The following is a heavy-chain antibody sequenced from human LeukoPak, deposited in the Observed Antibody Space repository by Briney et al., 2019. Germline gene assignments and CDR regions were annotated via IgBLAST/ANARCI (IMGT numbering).Heavy chain of an antibody. Sequence: PSETLSLTCTVSGGSISSSNYFWDWIRQPPGKGLEWIGSIYYSGSTNYNPSLKSRVTISVDTSKNQFSLKLSSVAAADTAVYYCARDLVYGDARGAFDIWGQGTMVTVSS. J-gene: IGHJ3*02. V-gene: IGHV4-39*07. CDR2: IYYSGST. D-gene: IGHD4-17*01. CDR3: ARDLVYGDARGAFDI. CDR1: GGSISSSNYF.